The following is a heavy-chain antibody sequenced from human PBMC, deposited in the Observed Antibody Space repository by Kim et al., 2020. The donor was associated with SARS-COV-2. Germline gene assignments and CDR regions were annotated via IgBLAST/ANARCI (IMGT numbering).Heavy chain of an antibody. CDR3: ASIYDSSGYYSFDY. V-gene: IGHV3-7*01. CDR1: GFTFSSYW. J-gene: IGHJ4*02. Sequence: GGSLRLSCAASGFTFSSYWMSWVRQAPGKGLEWVANIKQDGSEKYYVDSVKGRFTISRDNAKNSLYLQMNSLRAEDTAVYYCASIYDSSGYYSFDYWGQGTLVTVSS. D-gene: IGHD3-22*01. CDR2: IKQDGSEK.